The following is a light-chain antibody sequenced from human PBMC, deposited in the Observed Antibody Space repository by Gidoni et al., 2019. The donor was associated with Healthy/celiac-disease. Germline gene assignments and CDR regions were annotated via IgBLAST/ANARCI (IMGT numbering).Light chain of an antibody. CDR2: AAS. CDR1: QSITGY. J-gene: IGKJ1*01. V-gene: IGKV1-39*01. Sequence: DIQMTQSPSSLSASVGDRVTLTCRASQSITGYLNWYQQKSGKDPKLLIHAASRLQSGVPTRFSGSGSGTEFTLTISRLQPEDFATYYCQQSYSTPTFGQGTKVEIK. CDR3: QQSYSTPT.